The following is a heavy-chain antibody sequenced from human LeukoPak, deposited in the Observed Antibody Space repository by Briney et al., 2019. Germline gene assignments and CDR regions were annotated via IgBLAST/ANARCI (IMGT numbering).Heavy chain of an antibody. J-gene: IGHJ2*01. CDR2: IFDSGRT. D-gene: IGHD1-26*01. CDR1: GASISSGDYF. CDR3: AREVKEISWASYYYFDL. Sequence: PSETLSLTCTVSGASISSGDYFWTWIRQPPGKGLEWIGYIFDSGRTDFNPSLKSRVTISTDTSSNQLSLTLASMTAADTAVYYCAREVKEISWASYYYFDLWGRGTLVTVSS. V-gene: IGHV4-30-2*01.